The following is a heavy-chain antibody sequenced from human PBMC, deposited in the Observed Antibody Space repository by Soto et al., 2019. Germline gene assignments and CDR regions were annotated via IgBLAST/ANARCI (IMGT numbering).Heavy chain of an antibody. CDR1: GGTFSSYA. Sequence: ASVKVSCKASGGTFSSYAISWVRQAPGQGLEWMGGIIPIFGTANYAQKFQGRVTITADESTSTAYMELSSLRSEDTAVYYCARVSYNWNAYYYYGMDVWGQGTTVTVSS. V-gene: IGHV1-69*13. D-gene: IGHD1-20*01. J-gene: IGHJ6*02. CDR2: IIPIFGTA. CDR3: ARVSYNWNAYYYYGMDV.